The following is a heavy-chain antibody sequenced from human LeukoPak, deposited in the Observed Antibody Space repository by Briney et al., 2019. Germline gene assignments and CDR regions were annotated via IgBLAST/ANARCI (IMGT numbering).Heavy chain of an antibody. CDR1: GFTVSSNY. J-gene: IGHJ4*02. CDR3: ARGAGIAAAGQHFDY. V-gene: IGHV3-53*04. Sequence: PGGSLRLSCAASGFTVSSNYMSWVRQAPGKGLEWVSVIYSGGSTYYADSVKGRFTISRHNSKKTLYLQMNSLRAEDTAVYYCARGAGIAAAGQHFDYWGQGTLVTVSS. D-gene: IGHD6-13*01. CDR2: IYSGGST.